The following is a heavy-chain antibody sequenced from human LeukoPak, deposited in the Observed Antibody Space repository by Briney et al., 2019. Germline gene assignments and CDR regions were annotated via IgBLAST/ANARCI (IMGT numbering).Heavy chain of an antibody. V-gene: IGHV4-34*01. D-gene: IGHD3-22*01. J-gene: IGHJ4*02. Sequence: GSLRLSCAASGFTFSSYSMNWVRQPPGKGLEWIGEINHSGSTNYNPSLKSRVTISVDTSKNQFSLKLSSVTAADTAVYYCARGPYYYDSSGWNYWGQGTLVTVSS. CDR1: GFTFSSYS. CDR2: INHSGST. CDR3: ARGPYYYDSSGWNY.